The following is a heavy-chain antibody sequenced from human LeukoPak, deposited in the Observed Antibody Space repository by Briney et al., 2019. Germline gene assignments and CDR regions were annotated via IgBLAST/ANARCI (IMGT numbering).Heavy chain of an antibody. J-gene: IGHJ6*03. V-gene: IGHV3-21*01. CDR3: ARDGYNYPLVYYYYMDV. D-gene: IGHD5-24*01. CDR2: ISSSSSYI. CDR1: GFTFSSYS. Sequence: PGGSLRLSCAASGFTFSSYSMNWVRQAPGKGLEWVSSISSSSSYIYYADSVKGRFTISRDNAKNSLYLQMNSLRAEDTAVYYCARDGYNYPLVYYYYMDVWGKGTTVTVSS.